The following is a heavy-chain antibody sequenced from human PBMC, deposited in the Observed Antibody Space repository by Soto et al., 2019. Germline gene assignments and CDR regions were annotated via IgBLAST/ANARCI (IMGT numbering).Heavy chain of an antibody. V-gene: IGHV3-30-3*01. CDR3: ARTRMLAYYYGMDV. CDR2: MSYDGGKI. Sequence: QVQLVESGGGVVQPGGSLRLTCEASAFTFSDFAMHWVRQAPGKGLEWVAAMSYDGGKIYYADSVKGLFTISRDNSKNTFYLQMNSLRAEDTAVYYCARTRMLAYYYGMDVWGLGTTVTVSS. CDR1: AFTFSDFA. J-gene: IGHJ6*02. D-gene: IGHD2-15*01.